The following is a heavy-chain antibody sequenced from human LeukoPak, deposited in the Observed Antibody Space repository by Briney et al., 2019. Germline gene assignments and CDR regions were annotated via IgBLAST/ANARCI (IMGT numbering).Heavy chain of an antibody. Sequence: PPESLCLTPAVPVDSFSSPFWSWVWQPPGKRLWWMGELNHSGRTTYNTSLNSRVTISVDKSKNQFSLKLSSVTAADTAVYYCARGNRRRDYDFWSGYSEGAYMDVWGKGTTVTVSS. CDR3: ARGNRRRDYDFWSGYSEGAYMDV. CDR1: VDSFSSPF. D-gene: IGHD3-3*01. CDR2: LNHSGRT. J-gene: IGHJ6*03. V-gene: IGHV4-34*01.